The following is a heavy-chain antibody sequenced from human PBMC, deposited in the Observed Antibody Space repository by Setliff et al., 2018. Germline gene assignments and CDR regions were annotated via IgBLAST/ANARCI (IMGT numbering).Heavy chain of an antibody. CDR2: IYYSGST. J-gene: IGHJ6*03. D-gene: IGHD3-10*01. CDR1: GGSISSGNYY. V-gene: IGHV4-39*01. CDR3: ARHKSNGSGSYPSLYMDV. Sequence: SETLSLTCRVSGGSISSGNYYWGLTRQPPGKGLEWVATIYYSGSTYSNPSLKSRLIISVDAPDNQFSVKLSSVTAADTAVYYCARHKSNGSGSYPSLYMDVWGRGIMVTVSS.